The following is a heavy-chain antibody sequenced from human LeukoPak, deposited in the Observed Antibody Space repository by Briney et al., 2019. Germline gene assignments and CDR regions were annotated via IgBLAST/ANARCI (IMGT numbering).Heavy chain of an antibody. J-gene: IGHJ4*02. D-gene: IGHD3-22*01. CDR3: ARGSPPRVYYDRSGYYSYYLDY. Sequence: ASVKVSCKASGYTFTSYGISWVRQAPGQGLEWMGWISAYNGNTNYAQKLQGRVTMTTDTSTSTAYMELRSLRSDDTAVYYCARGSPPRVYYDRSGYYSYYLDYWGQGTLVTVSS. CDR1: GYTFTSYG. V-gene: IGHV1-18*01. CDR2: ISAYNGNT.